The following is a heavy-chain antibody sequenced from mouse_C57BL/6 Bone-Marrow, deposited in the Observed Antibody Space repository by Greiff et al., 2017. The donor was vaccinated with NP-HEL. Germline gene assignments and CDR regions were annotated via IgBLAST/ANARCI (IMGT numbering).Heavy chain of an antibody. J-gene: IGHJ3*01. CDR2: ISSGGSYT. CDR3: ARLRRGFAY. CDR1: GFTFSSYG. Sequence: EVKVVESGGDLVKPGGSLKLSCAASGFTFSSYGMSWVRQTPDKRLEWVATISSGGSYTYYPDSVKGRFTISRDNAKNTLYLQTSSLKSEDTAMYYCARLRRGFAYWGQGTLVTVSA. V-gene: IGHV5-6*01. D-gene: IGHD2-12*01.